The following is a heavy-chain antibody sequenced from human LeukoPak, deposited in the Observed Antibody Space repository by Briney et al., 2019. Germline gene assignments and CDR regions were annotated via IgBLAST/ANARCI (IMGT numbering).Heavy chain of an antibody. V-gene: IGHV1-2*02. J-gene: IGHJ4*02. D-gene: IGHD6-13*01. Sequence: ASVKVSCKASGYTFTGYYMHWVRQAPGQGLEWMGWINPNSGGTNYAQKFQGRVTMTRDTSISTAYMELSRLRSDDTAVYYCARDGLYGAAAGIVDYWGQGTLVTVSS. CDR1: GYTFTGYY. CDR2: INPNSGGT. CDR3: ARDGLYGAAAGIVDY.